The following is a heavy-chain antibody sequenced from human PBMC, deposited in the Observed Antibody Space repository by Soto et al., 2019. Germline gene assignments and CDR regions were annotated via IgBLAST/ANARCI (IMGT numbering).Heavy chain of an antibody. Sequence: PGGSLRLSCAASGFTFSSYSMNWVRQAPGKGLEWVSYISSSSTIYYADSVKGRFTISRDNAKNSLYLQMNSLRAEDTAVYYCARDQRFVGRNWFDPWGQGTLVTVSS. J-gene: IGHJ5*02. V-gene: IGHV3-48*01. CDR2: ISSSSTI. D-gene: IGHD3-10*01. CDR1: GFTFSSYS. CDR3: ARDQRFVGRNWFDP.